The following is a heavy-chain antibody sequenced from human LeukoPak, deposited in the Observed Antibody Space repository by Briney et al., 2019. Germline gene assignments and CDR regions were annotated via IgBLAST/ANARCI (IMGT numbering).Heavy chain of an antibody. CDR1: GGSIRNYY. V-gene: IGHV4-59*01. D-gene: IGHD3-16*01. J-gene: IGHJ3*01. Sequence: SETLSLTCTVSGGSIRNYYWSWIRQPPGKGLEWIGYIYYSGSTNYNPSLKSRVTISVDTSKNQFSLKLSSVTAADTAVYYCARRWVYDKRAFDAWGQGTMVTVSS. CDR2: IYYSGST. CDR3: ARRWVYDKRAFDA.